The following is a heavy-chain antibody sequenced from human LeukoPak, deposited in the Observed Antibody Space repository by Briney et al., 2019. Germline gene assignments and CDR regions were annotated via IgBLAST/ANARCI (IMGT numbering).Heavy chain of an antibody. CDR3: ARSEREEYYDFWSGYLLNFDY. J-gene: IGHJ4*02. V-gene: IGHV1-18*01. D-gene: IGHD3-3*01. CDR1: GGTFSSYA. Sequence: GASVKVSCKASGGTFSSYAISWVRQAPGQGLEWMGWISAYNGNTNYAQKLQGRVTMTTDTSTSTAYMELRSLRSDDTAVYYCARSEREEYYDFWSGYLLNFDYWGQGTLDTVSS. CDR2: ISAYNGNT.